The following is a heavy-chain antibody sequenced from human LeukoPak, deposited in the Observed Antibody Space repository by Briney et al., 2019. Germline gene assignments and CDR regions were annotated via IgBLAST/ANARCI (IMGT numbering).Heavy chain of an antibody. V-gene: IGHV3-11*04. Sequence: PGGSLRLSCAASGFTFSDYYMSWIRQAPGKGLEWVSYISSSGSTIYYADSVKGRFTISRDNAKNTLYLQMNRLRVEDTALYYCAREGRVSGYDFDCWGQGTLVTVSS. CDR3: AREGRVSGYDFDC. D-gene: IGHD5-12*01. J-gene: IGHJ4*02. CDR2: ISSSGSTI. CDR1: GFTFSDYY.